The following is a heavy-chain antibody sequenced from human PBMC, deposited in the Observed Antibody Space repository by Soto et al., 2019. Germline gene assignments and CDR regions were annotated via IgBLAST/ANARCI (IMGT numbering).Heavy chain of an antibody. V-gene: IGHV4-4*07. J-gene: IGHJ4*02. CDR2: IYPSGST. D-gene: IGHD5-12*01. Sequence: SETLSLTCTVSGGSISCHSWVWIRQPAGKGLEWIGHIYPSGSTGYNPSLRSRVTMSLDASTNKIFLNLTSVTAADTAVFYCVRGRSYSVYDFWGPGTLVTVSS. CDR1: GGSISCHS. CDR3: VRGRSYSVYDF.